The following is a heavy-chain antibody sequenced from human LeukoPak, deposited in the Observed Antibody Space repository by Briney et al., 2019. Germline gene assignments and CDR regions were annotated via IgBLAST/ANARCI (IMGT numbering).Heavy chain of an antibody. Sequence: GGSLRLSCAASGFTFSSYGMHWVRQAPGKGLEWVAVISYDGSNKYYADSVKGRFTISRDNSKNTLYLQMNSLRAEDTAVYYCAQTPRIAVAGYWGQGTLVTVSS. D-gene: IGHD6-19*01. J-gene: IGHJ4*02. CDR3: AQTPRIAVAGY. V-gene: IGHV3-30*03. CDR2: ISYDGSNK. CDR1: GFTFSSYG.